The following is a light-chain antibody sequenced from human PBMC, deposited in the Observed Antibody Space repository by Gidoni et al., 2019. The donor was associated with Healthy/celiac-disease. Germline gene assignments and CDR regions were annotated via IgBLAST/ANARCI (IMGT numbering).Light chain of an antibody. CDR3: QQRSNWPPLT. J-gene: IGKJ4*01. CDR1: QSVSSY. CDR2: DAS. Sequence: EIVLTQSPATLSVSPGERATLSCRASQSVSSYLAWYQQKPGQAPRLLIYDASNRATGIPARFSGSGSGTDFTLTISSLEPEDCAVYYCQQRSNWPPLTFGGGTKVEIK. V-gene: IGKV3-11*01.